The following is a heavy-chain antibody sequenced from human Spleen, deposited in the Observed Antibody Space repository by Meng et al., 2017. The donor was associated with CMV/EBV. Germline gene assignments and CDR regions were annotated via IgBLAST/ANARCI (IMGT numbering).Heavy chain of an antibody. J-gene: IGHJ4*02. CDR2: IIPILGSA. D-gene: IGHD1-26*01. Sequence: SVKVSCKASGGTFISYTFSWVRQAPGQGLQWMGRIIPILGSADYAQSFQGRVTITADKSTSTAYMELSSLRSEDTPVYYCARDVVGAREYYFDYWGQGTLVTVSS. CDR1: GGTFISYT. CDR3: ARDVVGAREYYFDY. V-gene: IGHV1-69*08.